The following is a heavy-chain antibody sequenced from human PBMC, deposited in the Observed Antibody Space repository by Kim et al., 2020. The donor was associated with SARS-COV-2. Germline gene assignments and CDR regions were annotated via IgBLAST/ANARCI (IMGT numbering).Heavy chain of an antibody. Sequence: PPLKSRVTISVDTSKNQFSLKLSSVTAADTAIYYCARGRWDGYNSGGFAYWGQGTPVTVSS. CDR3: ARGRWDGYNSGGFAY. D-gene: IGHD5-12*01. J-gene: IGHJ4*02. V-gene: IGHV4-59*09.